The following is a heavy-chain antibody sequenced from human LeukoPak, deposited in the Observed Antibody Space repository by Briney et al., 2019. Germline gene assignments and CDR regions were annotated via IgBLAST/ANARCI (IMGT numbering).Heavy chain of an antibody. V-gene: IGHV4-30-2*01. D-gene: IGHD3-10*01. CDR3: ARGNFGSGSYYNNDPNGMDV. CDR1: GGSISSGGYS. J-gene: IGHJ6*02. CDR2: IYDSGSA. Sequence: PSETLSLTCAVSGGSISSGGYSWSWIRQPPGKGLERIGYIYDSGSAYYNPSLKGRVTILVDRSKNQFSLKLSSVTAADTAVYYCARGNFGSGSYYNNDPNGMDVWGQGTTVTVSS.